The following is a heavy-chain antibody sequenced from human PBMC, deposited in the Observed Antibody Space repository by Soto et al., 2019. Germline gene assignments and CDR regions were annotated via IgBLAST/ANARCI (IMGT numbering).Heavy chain of an antibody. CDR3: AGLRGYAGSPIDY. V-gene: IGHV4-59*01. J-gene: IGHJ4*02. CDR1: GGSIISSY. CDR2: ISYSGNT. D-gene: IGHD2-15*01. Sequence: SETLSLTCTVSGGSIISSYWSWIRKPPGKGLEWIGYISYSGNTNYNPSLKSRVTMSVDTPKNQFSLRLSSVTTADTAVYYCAGLRGYAGSPIDYWGQGTLVTVSS.